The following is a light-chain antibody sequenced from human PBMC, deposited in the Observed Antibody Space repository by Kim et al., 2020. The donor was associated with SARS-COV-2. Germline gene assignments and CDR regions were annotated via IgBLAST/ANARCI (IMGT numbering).Light chain of an antibody. V-gene: IGLV2-18*02. J-gene: IGLJ1*01. CDR1: ESEVGRYNR. Sequence: GQLVRSTCPGTESEVGRYNRVSCDQQPHGRAPKVVIYEVSNRPSGVPDRFSGSESGNTASLTISGLQAEDEADYYCSSDTDYKTYVFGTGTKVTVL. CDR3: SSDTDYKTYV. CDR2: EVS.